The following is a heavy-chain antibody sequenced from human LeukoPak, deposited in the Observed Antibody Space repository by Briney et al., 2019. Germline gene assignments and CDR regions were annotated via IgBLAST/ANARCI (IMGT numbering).Heavy chain of an antibody. D-gene: IGHD2-21*02. CDR3: ARRPLAYCGGDCYSDAFDI. CDR2: IYPGDSDT. J-gene: IGHJ3*02. CDR1: GYSFTSYW. Sequence: GESLKIFCCGSGYSFTSYWIGWGRQMPGEGLEWMGIIYPGDSDTRYSPSFKGQVTISADKSISTAYPQWSSLKASDTAMYYCARRPLAYCGGDCYSDAFDIWGQGTMVTVSS. V-gene: IGHV5-51*01.